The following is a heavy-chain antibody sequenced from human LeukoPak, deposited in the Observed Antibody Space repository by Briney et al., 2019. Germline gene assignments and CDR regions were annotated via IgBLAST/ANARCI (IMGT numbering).Heavy chain of an antibody. J-gene: IGHJ5*02. CDR3: ACRDDYVWGSYRNWFDP. Sequence: PGGSLRLSCAASGFTVSSNYMSWVRQAPGKGLEWVSVIYSGGSTYYADSVKGRFTISRDNSKNTLYLQMNSLRAEDTAVYYCACRDDYVWGSYRNWFDPWGQGTLVTVSS. CDR1: GFTVSSNY. CDR2: IYSGGST. D-gene: IGHD3-16*02. V-gene: IGHV3-53*01.